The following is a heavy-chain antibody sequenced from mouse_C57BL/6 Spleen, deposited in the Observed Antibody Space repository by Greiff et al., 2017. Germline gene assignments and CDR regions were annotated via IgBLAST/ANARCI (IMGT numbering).Heavy chain of an antibody. D-gene: IGHD3-2*01. J-gene: IGHJ3*01. CDR3: ARSYDSRRRGLAY. CDR2: FHPNSGST. Sequence: VQLQQPGAELVKPGASVKLSCKASGYTFTSYCMHWVKQRPGQGLEWIGMFHPNSGSTTYNEKFKSKATLTADKSSSTAYMQLSRLTSEDSAVXCCARSYDSRRRGLAYRGQGALVTVSA. V-gene: IGHV1-64*01. CDR1: GYTFTSYC.